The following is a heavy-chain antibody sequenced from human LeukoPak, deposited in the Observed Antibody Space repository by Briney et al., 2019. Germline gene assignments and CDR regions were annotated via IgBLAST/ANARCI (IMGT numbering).Heavy chain of an antibody. Sequence: PSETLSLTCTVSGGSISISYWSWIRQPPGKGLEWIGYIHYSGSTNYNPSLKSRVTISVDTSKNQFSLKLSSVTARDTAVYYCARHYGDYSSFDYWGQGTLVTVSS. D-gene: IGHD3-22*01. CDR3: ARHYGDYSSFDY. J-gene: IGHJ4*02. CDR1: GGSISISY. CDR2: IHYSGST. V-gene: IGHV4-59*08.